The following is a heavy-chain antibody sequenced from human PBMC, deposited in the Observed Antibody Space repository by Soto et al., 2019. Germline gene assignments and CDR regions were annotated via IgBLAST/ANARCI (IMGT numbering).Heavy chain of an antibody. Sequence: SETLSLTCTVSGGSVSSGSYYWSWIRQPPGKGLEWIGYIYYSGSTNYNPSLKSRVTISVDTSKNQFSLKLSSVTAADTAVYYCATHDCSSTSCYAPDLGFDYWGQGTLVTVSS. V-gene: IGHV4-61*01. CDR3: ATHDCSSTSCYAPDLGFDY. D-gene: IGHD2-2*01. CDR2: IYYSGST. J-gene: IGHJ4*02. CDR1: GGSVSSGSYY.